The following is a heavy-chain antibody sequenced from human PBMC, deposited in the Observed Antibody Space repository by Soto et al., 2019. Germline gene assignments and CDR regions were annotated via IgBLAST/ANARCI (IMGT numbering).Heavy chain of an antibody. CDR2: INPNSGGT. J-gene: IGHJ6*02. Sequence: QVQLVQSGAEVKKPGASVKVSCKASGYTFTGYYMHWVRQAPGQGLEWMGWINPNSGGTNYAQKFQGWVTMTRDTSISTAYMELSRLRADDTAVYYCARDHPPYCTTGVCYYYGMDVWGQGTTVTVSS. CDR1: GYTFTGYY. D-gene: IGHD2-8*01. V-gene: IGHV1-2*04. CDR3: ARDHPPYCTTGVCYYYGMDV.